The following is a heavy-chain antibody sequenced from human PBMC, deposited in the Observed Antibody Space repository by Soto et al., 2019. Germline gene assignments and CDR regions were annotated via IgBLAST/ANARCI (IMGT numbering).Heavy chain of an antibody. CDR3: ARIISSGYYEKNSEFDY. CDR2: ISAYNGNT. Sequence: QVQLVQSGAEVKKPGASVKVSCKASGYTFTSYGISWVRQAPGQGLEWMGWISAYNGNTNYAQKLQGRVTMTTDTSXSXXYMELRSLRSDDTAVYYCARIISSGYYEKNSEFDYWGQGTLVTVSS. CDR1: GYTFTSYG. D-gene: IGHD6-19*01. V-gene: IGHV1-18*01. J-gene: IGHJ4*02.